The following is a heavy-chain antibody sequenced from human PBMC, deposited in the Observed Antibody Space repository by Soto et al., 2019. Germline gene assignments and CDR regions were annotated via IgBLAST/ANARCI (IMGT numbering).Heavy chain of an antibody. J-gene: IGHJ5*01. Sequence: PGGSLRLSCAASGFTFSSYAMSWVRQAPGKGLEWVSSISSSTSYVYYADSVKGRFSVSRDNAKKILYLEMYALRTEDTAVYYCARDPSEGRVGNWFESWGQGTLVTVSS. CDR2: ISSSTSYV. V-gene: IGHV3-21*01. CDR1: GFTFSSYA. CDR3: ARDPSEGRVGNWFES. D-gene: IGHD2-2*01.